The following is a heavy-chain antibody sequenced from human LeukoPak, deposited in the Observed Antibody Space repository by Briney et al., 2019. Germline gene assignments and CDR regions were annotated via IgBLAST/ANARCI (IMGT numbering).Heavy chain of an antibody. Sequence: PSETLSLTCAVYGGSFSGYYWSWIRKPPGKGLEWIGEIHHEGSTKYSPSLKSRVTISVDKSKNQFSLKLNSMTAADTAVYYCTAQGGWYIDYWGQGTLVTVSS. J-gene: IGHJ4*02. CDR1: GGSFSGYY. CDR2: IHHEGST. D-gene: IGHD6-19*01. V-gene: IGHV4-34*03. CDR3: TAQGGWYIDY.